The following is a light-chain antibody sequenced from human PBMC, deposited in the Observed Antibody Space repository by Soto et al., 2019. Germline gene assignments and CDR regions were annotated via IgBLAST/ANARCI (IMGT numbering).Light chain of an antibody. J-gene: IGKJ2*01. Sequence: DIQMTQSPSTLSASVVDRVTITCRASQHISPWLAWYQQKPGKAPKILIYKASSLESGVPSRFSGSDSGTEFTLTISSLQPDDFATYYCQQYKTYFRTFGQGTKLEIK. CDR1: QHISPW. CDR2: KAS. CDR3: QQYKTYFRT. V-gene: IGKV1-5*03.